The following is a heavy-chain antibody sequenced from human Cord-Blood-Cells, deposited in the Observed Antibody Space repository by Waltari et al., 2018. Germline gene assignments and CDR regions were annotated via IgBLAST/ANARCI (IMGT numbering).Heavy chain of an antibody. CDR3: AKLQLLKASALKTWFDP. D-gene: IGHD2-2*01. CDR2: IGGRGGST. V-gene: IGHV3-23*01. J-gene: IGHJ5*02. Sequence: EVQLLESGGGLVQPGGSLRLSCEASGFTFSSYAMSWVRQAPGKGLEWVSAIGGRGGSTYYADSVKGPFTISRDNSKNTLYLQMNSLRAEDTAVYYCAKLQLLKASALKTWFDPWGQGTLVTVSS. CDR1: GFTFSSYA.